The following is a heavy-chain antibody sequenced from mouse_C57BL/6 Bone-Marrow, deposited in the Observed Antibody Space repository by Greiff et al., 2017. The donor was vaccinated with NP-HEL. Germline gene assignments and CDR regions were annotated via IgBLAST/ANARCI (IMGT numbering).Heavy chain of an antibody. D-gene: IGHD1-1*01. CDR1: GFNIKDDY. V-gene: IGHV14-4*01. Sequence: VQLQQSGAELVRPGASVKLSCTASGFNIKDDYMHWVKQRPEQGLEWIGWIDPENGDTEYASKFQGKATLTAATSSNTAYLQLSSLTSEDTAVYYCTTDYYGRSHWYFDVWGTGTTVTVSS. CDR2: IDPENGDT. J-gene: IGHJ1*03. CDR3: TTDYYGRSHWYFDV.